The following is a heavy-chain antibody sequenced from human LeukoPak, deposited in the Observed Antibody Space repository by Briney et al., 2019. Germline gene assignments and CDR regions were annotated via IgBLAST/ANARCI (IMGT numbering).Heavy chain of an antibody. D-gene: IGHD4-17*01. Sequence: SEALSLTCTLSGGSISSYYWSWIRQPPGEGLGWVGSIYYSGGTNYNPSLKRRVAIPVDTSTHQSHLKLRSVTAEATAVLCSARDSHYGDLDYWGQGTLVTVSS. V-gene: IGHV4-59*01. CDR3: ARDSHYGDLDY. CDR2: IYYSGGT. J-gene: IGHJ4*02. CDR1: GGSISSYY.